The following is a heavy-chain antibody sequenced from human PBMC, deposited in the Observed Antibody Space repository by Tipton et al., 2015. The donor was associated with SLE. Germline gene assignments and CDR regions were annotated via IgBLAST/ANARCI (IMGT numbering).Heavy chain of an antibody. J-gene: IGHJ3*02. CDR2: ISWNSGSI. CDR3: AKDFSGYDAFDI. D-gene: IGHD5-12*01. CDR1: GFTFDDYA. Sequence: SGFTFDDYAMHWVRQAPGKGLEWVSGISWNSGSIGYADSVKGRFTISRDNAKNSLYLQMNSLRAEDTALYYCAKDFSGYDAFDIWGQGTMVTVSS. V-gene: IGHV3-9*01.